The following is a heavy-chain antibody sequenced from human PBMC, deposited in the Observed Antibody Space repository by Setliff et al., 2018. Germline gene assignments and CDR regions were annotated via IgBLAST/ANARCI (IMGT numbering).Heavy chain of an antibody. CDR2: ISSSGSTI. D-gene: IGHD5-12*01. CDR3: ARDPVPPWLPLDY. V-gene: IGHV3-48*03. Sequence: HPGGSLRLSCAASGFTFSSYEMNWVRQAPGKGLEWVSYISSSGSTIYYADSVKGRSTISRDNAKNSLYLQMNSLRAEDTAVYYCARDPVPPWLPLDYWGQGTLVTVSS. CDR1: GFTFSSYE. J-gene: IGHJ4*02.